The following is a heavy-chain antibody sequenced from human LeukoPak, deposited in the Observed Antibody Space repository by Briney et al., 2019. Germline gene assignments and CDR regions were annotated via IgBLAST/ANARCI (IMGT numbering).Heavy chain of an antibody. Sequence: ASVKVSCKASGYTFTGYYMHWVRQAPGQGLEWMGRINPNSGGTNYAQKFQGRVTMTRDTSISTAYMELSRLRSDDTAVYYCAREKNCSGGSCYYYWGQGTLVTVSS. CDR3: AREKNCSGGSCYYY. J-gene: IGHJ4*02. D-gene: IGHD2-15*01. V-gene: IGHV1-2*06. CDR1: GYTFTGYY. CDR2: INPNSGGT.